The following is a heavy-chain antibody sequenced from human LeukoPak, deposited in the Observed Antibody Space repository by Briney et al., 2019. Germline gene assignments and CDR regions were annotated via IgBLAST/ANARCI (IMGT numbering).Heavy chain of an antibody. V-gene: IGHV5-51*01. CDR2: IYPGDSDT. CDR1: GYSFTSYW. J-gene: IGHJ4*02. Sequence: GESLEISCKGSGYSFTSYWIGWVRPVPGKGLEWMGIIYPGDSDTRYSPSFQGQVTISADKSISTAYLQWSSLKASDTAMYYCARQAVAGTFAYRGQGTLVTVPS. CDR3: ARQAVAGTFAY. D-gene: IGHD6-19*01.